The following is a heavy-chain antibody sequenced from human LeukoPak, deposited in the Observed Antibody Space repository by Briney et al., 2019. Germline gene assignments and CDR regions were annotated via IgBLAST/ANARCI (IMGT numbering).Heavy chain of an antibody. CDR1: GFTFRSYG. D-gene: IGHD3-22*01. J-gene: IGHJ4*02. CDR2: ISGSGGRT. CDR3: AKDDRIDYDTSGYYFDY. V-gene: IGHV3-23*01. Sequence: GGSLRLSCAASGFTFRSYGMSWVRQAPGKGLEWVSAISGSGGRTYYADSVKGRFTISRDNSKSTLYLQMNSLRADDTAVYYCAKDDRIDYDTSGYYFDYWGQGTLVTVSS.